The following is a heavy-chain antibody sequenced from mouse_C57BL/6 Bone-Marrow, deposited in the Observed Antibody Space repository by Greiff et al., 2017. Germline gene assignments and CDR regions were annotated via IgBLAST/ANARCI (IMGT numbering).Heavy chain of an antibody. CDR1: GFTFRSYG. CDR2: ISSGGSYP. V-gene: IGHV5-6*01. D-gene: IGHD6-2*01. J-gene: IGHJ3*01. Sequence: EVKVVESGGELVKPGGSLKLSCAASGFTFRSYGMSWVRQTPDTRLEWVATISSGGSYPYSPESVKGSFTISRDNAMNTLYLQMSSLKSEDTAIYYCARHMAPLVVFAYWGQGTLVTVSA. CDR3: ARHMAPLVVFAY.